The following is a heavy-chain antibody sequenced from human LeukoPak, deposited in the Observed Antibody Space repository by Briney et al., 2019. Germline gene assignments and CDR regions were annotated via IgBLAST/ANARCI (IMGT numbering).Heavy chain of an antibody. Sequence: SETLSLTCAVYGGSFSGYYWSWIRQPPGKGLEWIGEINHSGSTNYNPSLKSRVTISVDTSKNQFSLKLSSVTAADTAVYYCARRRTPFDPWGQGTLVTVSS. CDR2: INHSGST. CDR1: GGSFSGYY. CDR3: ARRRTPFDP. V-gene: IGHV4-34*01. J-gene: IGHJ5*02.